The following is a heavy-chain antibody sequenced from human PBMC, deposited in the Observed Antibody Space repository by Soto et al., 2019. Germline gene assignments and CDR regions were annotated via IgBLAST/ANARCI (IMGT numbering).Heavy chain of an antibody. CDR2: ISYDGSNK. J-gene: IGHJ6*02. CDR1: VFTFSSYA. V-gene: IGHV3-30-3*01. D-gene: IGHD3-3*01. Sequence: PWWSLRLSCSASVFTFSSYAMHWFRQAPGKGLEWVAVISYDGSNKYYADSVKGRFTISRDNSKNTLYLQMNSLRAEDTAVYYCARDRDFWSGYYFYYYGMDVWGQGTTVTISS. CDR3: ARDRDFWSGYYFYYYGMDV.